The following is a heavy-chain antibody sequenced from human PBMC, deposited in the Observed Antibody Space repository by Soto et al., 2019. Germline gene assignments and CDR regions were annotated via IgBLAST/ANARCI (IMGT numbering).Heavy chain of an antibody. CDR3: ARDGMGTDVVLYFHYGMDV. D-gene: IGHD5-18*01. J-gene: IGHJ6*02. CDR2: ISRGCDYI. CDR1: GFAFSSYT. Sequence: EVQLVESGGGLVKPGGSLSLSCAASGFAFSSYTMNWVRQAPGKGLEWVSSISRGCDYIYYSESLRGRFTISRDDAKSSLSLEINSLIADATAVYYCARDGMGTDVVLYFHYGMDVWGQGTTVTVSS. V-gene: IGHV3-21*01.